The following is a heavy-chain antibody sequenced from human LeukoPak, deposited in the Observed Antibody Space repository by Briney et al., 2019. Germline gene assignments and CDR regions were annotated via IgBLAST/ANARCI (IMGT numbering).Heavy chain of an antibody. CDR1: GFTFTSWA. CDR2: ISTSGSKT. D-gene: IGHD6-13*01. Sequence: PGGSLRLSCSASGFTFTSWAMRGVGQAAGKGGEGVSDISTSGSKTYYEESVKGRFTISRDHSKNTLYLEMTGLRADDTAIYSCAKKTGPYRSSCPEYWGQGTLVTVSS. J-gene: IGHJ4*02. CDR3: AKKTGPYRSSCPEY. V-gene: IGHV3-23*01.